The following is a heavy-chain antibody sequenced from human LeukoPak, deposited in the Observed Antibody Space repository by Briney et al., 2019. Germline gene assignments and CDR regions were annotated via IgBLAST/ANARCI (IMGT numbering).Heavy chain of an antibody. CDR2: IYSGGST. J-gene: IGHJ4*02. V-gene: IGHV3-66*02. Sequence: GGSLRLSCAASGLTVSSNYMSWVRQAPGKGLEWVSVIYSGGSTYYADSVKGRFTISRDNSKNTLYLQMNSLRAEDTAVYYCARERCSSTSCYGDYWGQGTLVTVSS. CDR3: ARERCSSTSCYGDY. CDR1: GLTVSSNY. D-gene: IGHD2-2*01.